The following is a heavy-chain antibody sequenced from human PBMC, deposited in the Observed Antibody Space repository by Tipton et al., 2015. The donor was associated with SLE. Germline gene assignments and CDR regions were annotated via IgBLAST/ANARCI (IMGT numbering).Heavy chain of an antibody. V-gene: IGHV4-59*11. CDR1: GGSISSHY. D-gene: IGHD2-15*01. CDR2: ISYSETT. J-gene: IGHJ4*02. CDR3: AGAWQGYCSGGTCYVLDY. Sequence: TLSLTCTVSGGSISSHYWSWIRQPPVKGLGWIGYISYSETTNYNPSLKSRVTISVDTSKNQFSLKLRSVTAADTAVYYCAGAWQGYCSGGTCYVLDYWGQGTLVTVSS.